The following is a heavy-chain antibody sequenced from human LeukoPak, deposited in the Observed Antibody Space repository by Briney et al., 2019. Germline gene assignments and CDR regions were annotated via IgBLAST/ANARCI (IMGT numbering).Heavy chain of an antibody. Sequence: GGSLRLSCAVPRLTFRSFWISWVRQAPGKWLEWVANINQDGSEKYFVDSVKGRFNISRDNSNNSLHLQMNTLRAEDTALYYCARERDGRFFDYWGQGTMVTASS. V-gene: IGHV3-7*01. D-gene: IGHD5-24*01. J-gene: IGHJ4*02. CDR1: RLTFRSFW. CDR3: ARERDGRFFDY. CDR2: INQDGSEK.